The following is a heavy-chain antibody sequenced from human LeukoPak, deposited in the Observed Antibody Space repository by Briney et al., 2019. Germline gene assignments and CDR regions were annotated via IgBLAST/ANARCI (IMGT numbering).Heavy chain of an antibody. CDR2: IKQDGSKK. V-gene: IGHV3-7*04. D-gene: IGHD5-24*01. Sequence: GGSLRLSCAASGFTFSSYVMHWVRQAPGKGLEWVANIKQDGSKKSYVDSVKGRFTISRDNAKNSLYLQMNSLRAEDTAIYYCTRVGYIDEGIDYWGQGTLVTVSS. CDR1: GFTFSSYV. J-gene: IGHJ4*02. CDR3: TRVGYIDEGIDY.